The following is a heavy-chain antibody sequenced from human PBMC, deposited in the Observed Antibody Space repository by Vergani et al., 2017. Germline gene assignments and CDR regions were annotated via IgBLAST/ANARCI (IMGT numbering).Heavy chain of an antibody. J-gene: IGHJ4*02. CDR2: ISARYPST. D-gene: IGHD6-6*01. CDR1: GFTFSACP. Sequence: EVQLLQSGGGVIQPGGSVRLSCAASGFTFSACPMTWVRQAPGKGLEWVSAISARYPSTYYADSVKGRFTISRDNSKNMLYLQMNSLRAEDTAVYYCAKDRSIAAPYFDYWGQGTLVTVSS. V-gene: IGHV3-23*01. CDR3: AKDRSIAAPYFDY.